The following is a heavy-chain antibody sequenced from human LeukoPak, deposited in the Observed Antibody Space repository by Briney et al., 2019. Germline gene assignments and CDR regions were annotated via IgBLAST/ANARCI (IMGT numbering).Heavy chain of an antibody. V-gene: IGHV3-13*01. D-gene: IGHD2-15*01. CDR2: IGTTGDT. CDR1: GFTFTTYD. J-gene: IGHJ6*03. CDR3: ARDRGGGHMDV. Sequence: PGGSLRLSCAASGFTFTTYDMHWVRQATGKGLEWVSAIGTTGDTYYPGSVKGRFTTSRENAKNSLYLQMNSLRAGDTAVYYCARDRGGGHMDVWGKGTTVTISS.